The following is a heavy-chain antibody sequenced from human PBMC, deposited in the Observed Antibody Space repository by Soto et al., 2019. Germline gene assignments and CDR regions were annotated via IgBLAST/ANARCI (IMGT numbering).Heavy chain of an antibody. CDR1: GFTFSSYG. CDR3: AKGGITGTLRNWFDP. CDR2: ISYDGSNK. Sequence: GGSLRLSCAASGFTFSSYGMHWVRQAPGKGLEWVAVISYDGSNKYYADSVKGRFTISRDNSKNTLYLQMNSLRAEDTAVYYCAKGGITGTLRNWFDPWGQGTLVTVSS. D-gene: IGHD1-20*01. V-gene: IGHV3-30*18. J-gene: IGHJ5*02.